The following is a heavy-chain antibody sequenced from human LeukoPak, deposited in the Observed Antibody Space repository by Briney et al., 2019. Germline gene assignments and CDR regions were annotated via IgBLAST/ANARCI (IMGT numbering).Heavy chain of an antibody. Sequence: SETLSLTCTVSGYSISNGYNWGWVRQPPGKGLECIGSISHIGSTYYNPSLGSRVTISLDTSMNQFSLELRSVTAADTAVYYCARTYVNFSNYFDPWGQGTLVTVSS. CDR3: ARTYVNFSNYFDP. CDR1: GYSISNGYN. D-gene: IGHD3-16*01. J-gene: IGHJ5*02. V-gene: IGHV4-38-2*02. CDR2: ISHIGST.